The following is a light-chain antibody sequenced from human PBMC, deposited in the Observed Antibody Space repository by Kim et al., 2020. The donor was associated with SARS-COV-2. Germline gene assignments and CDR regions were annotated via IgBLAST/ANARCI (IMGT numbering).Light chain of an antibody. CDR1: SSNIGLNS. Sequence: QSVLTQPPSASGTPGQRVTISCSGSSSNIGLNSVSWYQQLPGTAPKLLIYNNYQSPSGVPDRFSGSKSGTSASLAISGLRSDDEADYFCAAWDDSLIGFVFGTGTKVTVL. J-gene: IGLJ1*01. CDR2: NNY. CDR3: AAWDDSLIGFV. V-gene: IGLV1-44*01.